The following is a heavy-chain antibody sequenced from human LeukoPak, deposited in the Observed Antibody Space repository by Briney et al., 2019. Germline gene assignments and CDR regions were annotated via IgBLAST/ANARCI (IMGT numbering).Heavy chain of an antibody. V-gene: IGHV3-33*01. J-gene: IGHJ4*02. Sequence: GGSLRLSCAASGFTFSSYGMHWVRQAPGKGLEWVAVIWYDGSNKYYADSVKGRFTISRDNSKNTLYLQMNSLRAEDTAVYYCASEVVTASQALDYWGQGTLVTVSS. D-gene: IGHD2-21*02. CDR3: ASEVVTASQALDY. CDR1: GFTFSSYG. CDR2: IWYDGSNK.